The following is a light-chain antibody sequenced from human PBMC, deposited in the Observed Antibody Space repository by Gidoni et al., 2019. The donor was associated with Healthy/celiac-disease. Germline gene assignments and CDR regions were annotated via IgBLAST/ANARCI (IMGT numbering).Light chain of an antibody. J-gene: IGKJ4*01. CDR1: QSISSY. V-gene: IGKV1-39*01. CDR2: AAS. Sequence: IQMTQSPSSLSASVGDRVTITCRASQSISSYLNWYQQKPGKAPKLLIYAASSLQSGFPSRFSGSGSGTDFTLTISSLQPEDFATYYCQQSYSTLLTCGGGTKVEIK. CDR3: QQSYSTLLT.